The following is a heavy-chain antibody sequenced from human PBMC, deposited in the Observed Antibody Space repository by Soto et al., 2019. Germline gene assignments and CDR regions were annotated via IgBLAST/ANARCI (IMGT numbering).Heavy chain of an antibody. V-gene: IGHV3-11*01. J-gene: IGHJ4*01. CDR1: GFTFGDYY. D-gene: IGHD3-22*01. CDR2: ISAGGSDI. Sequence: GGSLILSCASSGFTFGDYYMSWIRQAPGKGLEWVAYISAGGSDIYYGDSVKGRFTVSRDNTKKSLYLQMSNLRADDTAIYYCASLPQGYYDRSGRLVDYWGHGTLVTVSS. CDR3: ASLPQGYYDRSGRLVDY.